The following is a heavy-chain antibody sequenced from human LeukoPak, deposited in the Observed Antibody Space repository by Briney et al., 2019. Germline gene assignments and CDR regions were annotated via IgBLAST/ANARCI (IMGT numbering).Heavy chain of an antibody. CDR1: GFTFSSYG. D-gene: IGHD3-22*01. J-gene: IGHJ3*02. V-gene: IGHV3-NL1*01. CDR3: ASAYYYDSPDAFDI. Sequence: GGSLRLSCAASGFTFSSYGMHWVRQAPGKGLEWVSVIYSGGSTYYADSVKGRFTISRDNSKNTLYLQMNSLRAEDTAVYYCASAYYYDSPDAFDIWGQGTMVTVSS. CDR2: IYSGGST.